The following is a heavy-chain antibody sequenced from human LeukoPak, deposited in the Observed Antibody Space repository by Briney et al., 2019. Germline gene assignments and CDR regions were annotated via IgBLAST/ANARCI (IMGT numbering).Heavy chain of an antibody. J-gene: IGHJ4*02. CDR1: GYTFTAYY. CDR3: ARGGQWVRGVHYFDY. V-gene: IGHV1-2*02. D-gene: IGHD3-10*01. Sequence: ASVKVSCKASGYTFTAYYMHWVRQAPGQGLEWMGWINPNSGGTNYAQKFQGRVTMTRDTSISTAYMELSRLRSDDTAVYYCARGGQWVRGVHYFDYWGQGTLVTVSS. CDR2: INPNSGGT.